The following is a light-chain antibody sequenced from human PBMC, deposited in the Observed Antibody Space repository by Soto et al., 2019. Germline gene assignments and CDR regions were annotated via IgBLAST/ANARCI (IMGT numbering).Light chain of an antibody. V-gene: IGKV1-39*01. CDR3: QKSYSNPLSIT. CDR2: AAS. J-gene: IGKJ5*01. CDR1: QSISSY. Sequence: DIQMTQSPSSLSASVGDRVTITCRASQSISSYLNWYQQKPGKAPKLLIYAASSLQSGVPSRFSGSGSGTDFTLTISSLQPEDFVTYYCQKSYSNPLSITLGQGKRLESK.